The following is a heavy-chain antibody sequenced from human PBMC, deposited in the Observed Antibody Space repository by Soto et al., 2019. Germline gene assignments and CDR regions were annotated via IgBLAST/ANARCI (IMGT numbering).Heavy chain of an antibody. V-gene: IGHV4-31*03. Sequence: SETLSLTCTVSGDSISSGYFYWAWIRQHPGKGLEWIGFIYYTGSAYYNPSLKSRVSISVDTSKNQFSLKMSPVTAADTAVYFCARDQYDSSAYYLYDAFDIWGQGTMVTVSS. CDR2: IYYTGSA. CDR3: ARDQYDSSAYYLYDAFDI. CDR1: GDSISSGYFY. D-gene: IGHD3-22*01. J-gene: IGHJ3*02.